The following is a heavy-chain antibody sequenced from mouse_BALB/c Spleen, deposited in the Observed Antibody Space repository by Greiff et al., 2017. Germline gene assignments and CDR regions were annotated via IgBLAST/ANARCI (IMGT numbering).Heavy chain of an antibody. CDR1: GFSLSTSGMS. V-gene: IGHV8-8*01. CDR3: ARIRYGYDPYYFDY. D-gene: IGHD1-2*01. Sequence: QVTLKVSGPGILQPSQTLSLTCSFSGFSLSTSGMSVGWIRQPSGKGLEWLAHIWWNDDKYYNPALKSRLTISKDTSNNQVFLKIASVVTADTATYYCARIRYGYDPYYFDYWGQGTTLTVSS. J-gene: IGHJ2*01. CDR2: IWWNDDK.